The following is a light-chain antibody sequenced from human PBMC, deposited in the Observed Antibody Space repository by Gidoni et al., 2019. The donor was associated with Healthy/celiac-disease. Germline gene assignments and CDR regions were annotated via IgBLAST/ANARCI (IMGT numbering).Light chain of an antibody. J-gene: IGKJ5*01. CDR3: QQYNNWSPIT. CDR2: GAS. V-gene: IGKV3-15*01. CDR1: QSGSSN. Sequence: EIVLTQSPATLSVSPGERATLACRASQSGSSNLAWYQQKPGQAPSLLIYGASSRATGIPARFSGSGSGTDLTLTISSLQSADFAVYYCQQYNNWSPITFXQXTRLEIK.